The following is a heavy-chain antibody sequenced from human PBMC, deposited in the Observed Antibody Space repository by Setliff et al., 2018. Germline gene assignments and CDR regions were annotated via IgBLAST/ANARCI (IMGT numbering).Heavy chain of an antibody. J-gene: IGHJ5*02. CDR3: ARDFALVPAALYNWFDP. V-gene: IGHV4-38-2*02. CDR1: GYSISSGYF. CDR2: IYHSGST. Sequence: PSETLSLTCAVSGYSISSGYFWGWIRQPPGKGLEWVGSIYHSGSTYYNPSLKSRVTISVDTSKNQFSLKVNSVTAADTAVYYCARDFALVPAALYNWFDPWGQGTRVTVSS. D-gene: IGHD2-2*01.